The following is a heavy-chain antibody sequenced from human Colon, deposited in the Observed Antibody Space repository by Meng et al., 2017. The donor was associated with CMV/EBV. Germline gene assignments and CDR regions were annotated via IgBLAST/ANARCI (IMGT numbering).Heavy chain of an antibody. CDR2: INPNSGGT. CDR1: GYRFTSYG. J-gene: IGHJ4*02. CDR3: ARVPAKPYCSSASCYNDY. D-gene: IGHD2-2*02. Sequence: ASVKVSCKASGYRFTSYGIDWVRQAPGQGLEWMGWINPNSGGTNFAQKFQGRVTMTRDTSISTAYMELSRLRSDDTAVYYCARVPAKPYCSSASCYNDYWGQGTLVTVSS. V-gene: IGHV1-2*02.